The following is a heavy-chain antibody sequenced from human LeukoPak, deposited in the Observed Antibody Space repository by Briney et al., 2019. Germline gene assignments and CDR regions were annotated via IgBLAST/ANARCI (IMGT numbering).Heavy chain of an antibody. CDR3: ARGGYFDY. V-gene: IGHV4-34*01. CDR1: GGSFSGYY. CDR2: INHSGSD. J-gene: IGHJ4*02. Sequence: SETLSLTCAVYGGSFSGYYWSWIRQPPGKGLEWIGEINHSGSDNYNPSLKSRVMISIDTSKSQFSLKLRSVTAADTAVYYCARGGYFDYWGQGTLVTVSS.